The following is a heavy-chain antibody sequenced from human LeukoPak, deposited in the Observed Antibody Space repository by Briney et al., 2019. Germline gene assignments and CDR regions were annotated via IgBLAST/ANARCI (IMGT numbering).Heavy chain of an antibody. V-gene: IGHV1-18*01. Sequence: GASVKVSCKASGYTFTSYGISWVRQAPGQGLEWMGWISAYNGNTNYAQKLQGRVTMTTDTSTSTAYMELRSLRSDDTAVYYCARTISYYDFWSGYYPSGYYMDVWGKGTTVTVSS. J-gene: IGHJ6*03. CDR1: GYTFTSYG. CDR3: ARTISYYDFWSGYYPSGYYMDV. D-gene: IGHD3-3*01. CDR2: ISAYNGNT.